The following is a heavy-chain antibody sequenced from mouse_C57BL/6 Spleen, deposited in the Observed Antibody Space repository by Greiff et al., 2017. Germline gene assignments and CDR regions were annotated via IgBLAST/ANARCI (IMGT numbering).Heavy chain of an antibody. Sequence: EVKVVESGGGLVQPGGSMKLSCVASGFTFSNYWMNWVRQSPEKGLEWVAQIRLKSDNYATHYAESVKGRFTISRDDSKSSVYLQMNNLRAEDTGVYYCTRGSPQSCGVWGTGTTVTVSS. D-gene: IGHD1-1*02. J-gene: IGHJ1*03. CDR3: TRGSPQSCGV. CDR2: IRLKSDNYAT. CDR1: GFTFSNYW. V-gene: IGHV6-3*01.